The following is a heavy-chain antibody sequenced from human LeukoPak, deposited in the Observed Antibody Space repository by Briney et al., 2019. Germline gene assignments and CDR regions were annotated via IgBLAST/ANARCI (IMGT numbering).Heavy chain of an antibody. CDR1: GFTVSQNY. D-gene: IGHD2-15*01. Sequence: GGSLRLSCAASGFTVSQNYMSWVRQAPGRGLEWVSLIYADGATHYADSVKGRFTISRDNSKNTVYLEMNSLRPEDTAVYFCARDRVAVYCSGGNCQSRYYYYDMDVWGQGTLVTVSS. CDR2: IYADGAT. J-gene: IGHJ6*02. V-gene: IGHV3-66*02. CDR3: ARDRVAVYCSGGNCQSRYYYYDMDV.